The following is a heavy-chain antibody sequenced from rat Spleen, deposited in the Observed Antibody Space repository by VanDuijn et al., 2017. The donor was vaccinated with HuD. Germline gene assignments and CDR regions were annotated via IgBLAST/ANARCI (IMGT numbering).Heavy chain of an antibody. CDR3: ARIRDVMDV. V-gene: IGHV3-3*01. Sequence: EVQLQESGPGLVKPSQSLSLTCSVTGYSITSNYWGWIRKFPGNTLEWMGNINSAGSTNYNPSLKSRISITRDTSKNQFFLQVNSVIIEDTATYYCARIRDVMDVWGQGASVTVSS. J-gene: IGHJ4*01. CDR2: INSAGST. D-gene: IGHD1-6*01. CDR1: GYSITSNY.